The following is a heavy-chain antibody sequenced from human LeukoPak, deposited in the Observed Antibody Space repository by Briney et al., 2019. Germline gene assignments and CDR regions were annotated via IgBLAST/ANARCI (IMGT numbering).Heavy chain of an antibody. J-gene: IGHJ4*02. D-gene: IGHD5-18*01. CDR2: ISSSGSTI. Sequence: GGSLRLSCAASGFTFSSYEMNWVRQAPGKGLEWVSYISSSGSTIYYADSVKGRFTISRDNAKNSLYLQMNSLRAEDTAVYYCXXXNXYGYYWGQGTLVTXSS. CDR1: GFTFSSYE. CDR3: XXXNXYGYY. V-gene: IGHV3-48*03.